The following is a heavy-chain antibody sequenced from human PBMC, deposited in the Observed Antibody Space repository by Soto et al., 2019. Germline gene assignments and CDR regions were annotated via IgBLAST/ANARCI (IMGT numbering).Heavy chain of an antibody. CDR1: GYTFTSYY. D-gene: IGHD6-19*01. CDR3: ARDNYDNVIAVAGIQVDY. J-gene: IGHJ4*02. CDR2: INPSGGST. V-gene: IGHV1-46*03. Sequence: ASVKVSCKASGYTFTSYYMHWVRQAPGQGLEWMGIINPSGGSTSYAQKFQGRVTMTRDTSTSTVYMELSSLRSEDTAVYYCARDNYDNVIAVAGIQVDYWGQGTLVTSPQ.